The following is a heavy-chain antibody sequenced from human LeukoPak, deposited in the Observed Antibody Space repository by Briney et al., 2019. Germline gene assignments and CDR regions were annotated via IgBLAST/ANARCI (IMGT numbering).Heavy chain of an antibody. CDR1: GGSISSYY. D-gene: IGHD6-13*01. CDR3: ARGVAAAGLFDY. J-gene: IGHJ4*02. Sequence: PSETLYLTCTVSGGSISSYYWSWIRQPPGKGLEWIGYIYYSGSTNYNPSLKSRVTISVDTSKNQFSLKLSSVTAADTAVYYCARGVAAAGLFDYWGQGTLVTVSS. CDR2: IYYSGST. V-gene: IGHV4-59*01.